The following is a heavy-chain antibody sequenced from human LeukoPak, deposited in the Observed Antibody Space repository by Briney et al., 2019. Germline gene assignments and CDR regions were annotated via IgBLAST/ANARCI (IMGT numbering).Heavy chain of an antibody. Sequence: GRSLRLSCAASGFTFSSYGMHWVRQAPGKGLEWMAVISYDGSNKYYADSVKGRFTISRDNSKNTLYLQMNSLRAEDTAVYYCAKGLLWFGEMDAFDIWGQGTMVTVSS. D-gene: IGHD3-10*01. CDR1: GFTFSSYG. J-gene: IGHJ3*02. CDR2: ISYDGSNK. CDR3: AKGLLWFGEMDAFDI. V-gene: IGHV3-30*18.